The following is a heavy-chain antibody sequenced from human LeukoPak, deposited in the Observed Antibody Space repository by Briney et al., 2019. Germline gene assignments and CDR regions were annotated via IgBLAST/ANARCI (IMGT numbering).Heavy chain of an antibody. J-gene: IGHJ4*02. V-gene: IGHV3-23*01. CDR3: AKTRSRTVVVTAPY. CDR2: ISGSGGST. Sequence: QTGGSLRLSCAASGFTFSSYGMSWVRQAPGKGLEWVSAISGSGGSTYYADSVKGRFTISRDSSKNTLYLQMNSLRAEDTAVYYCAKTRSRTVVVTAPYWGQGTLVTVSS. D-gene: IGHD2-21*02. CDR1: GFTFSSYG.